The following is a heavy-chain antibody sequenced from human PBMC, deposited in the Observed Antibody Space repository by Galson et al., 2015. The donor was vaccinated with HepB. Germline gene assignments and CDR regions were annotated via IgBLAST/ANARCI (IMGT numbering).Heavy chain of an antibody. CDR3: AKGRERRTYYYGMDV. Sequence: SLRLSCAASGFTFDDYGMSWVRQAPGKGLEWVSGINWNGGSTYYADSVKGRFTISRDNSKNTLYLQMNSLRAEDTAVYYCAKGRERRTYYYGMDVWGQGTTVTVSS. CDR2: INWNGGST. CDR1: GFTFDDYG. J-gene: IGHJ6*02. D-gene: IGHD1-1*01. V-gene: IGHV3-20*04.